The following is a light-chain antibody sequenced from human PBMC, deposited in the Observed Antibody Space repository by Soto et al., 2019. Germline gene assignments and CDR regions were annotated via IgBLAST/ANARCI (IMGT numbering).Light chain of an antibody. CDR3: MQSLQTPTT. V-gene: IGKV2-28*01. CDR1: LSLLHRNGYNY. J-gene: IGKJ1*01. CDR2: LGS. Sequence: DIVLTQSPLSLAVTLGEPASISCRSSLSLLHRNGYNYVNWYLQKPGQSPQLLIHLGSNRASGVPDRFSGSGSGTDFTLQISRVEAEDVGVYHCMQSLQTPTTFGQGTKVEIK.